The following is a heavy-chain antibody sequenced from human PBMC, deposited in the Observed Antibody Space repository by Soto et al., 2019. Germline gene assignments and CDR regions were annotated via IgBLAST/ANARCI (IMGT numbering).Heavy chain of an antibody. CDR2: ISGSGGST. CDR1: GFTFSSYA. J-gene: IGHJ6*02. CDR3: AKEVGSGWYEYYYYGMGV. Sequence: GGSLRLSCAASGFTFSSYAMSWVRQAPGKGLEWVSAISGSGGSTYYADSVKGRFTISRDNSKNTLYLQMNSLRAEDTAVYYCAKEVGSGWYEYYYYGMGVWGQGTTVTVSS. V-gene: IGHV3-23*01. D-gene: IGHD6-19*01.